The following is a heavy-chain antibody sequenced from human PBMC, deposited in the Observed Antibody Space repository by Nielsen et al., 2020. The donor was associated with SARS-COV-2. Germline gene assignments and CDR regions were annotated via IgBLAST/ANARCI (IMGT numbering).Heavy chain of an antibody. V-gene: IGHV4-4*02. CDR1: GGSISSSNW. D-gene: IGHD3-10*01. CDR3: ARVSQLLWFGDVFSEDAFDI. J-gene: IGHJ3*02. Sequence: SETLSLTCAVSGGSISSSNWWSWVRQPPGKGLEWIGEIYHSGSTNYNPSLKSRVTISVDTSKNQFSLKLSSVTAADTAVYYCARVSQLLWFGDVFSEDAFDIWGQGTMVTVSS. CDR2: IYHSGST.